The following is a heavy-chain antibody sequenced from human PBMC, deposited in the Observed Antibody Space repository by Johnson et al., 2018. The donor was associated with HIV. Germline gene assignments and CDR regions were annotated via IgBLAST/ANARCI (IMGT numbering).Heavy chain of an antibody. D-gene: IGHD6-19*01. CDR1: GFTFSSYD. J-gene: IGHJ3*02. CDR3: ARGLQDSSGWYNAFDI. CDR2: IGTAGDT. V-gene: IGHV3-13*01. Sequence: MQLVESGGGVVRPGGSLRLSCAASGFTFSSYDMHWVRQAPGTGLEWVSAIGTAGDTYYPGPTKGRFTNSRDTYKNTLYLQMNSLRAEDTAVYYCARGLQDSSGWYNAFDIWGQGTMVTVSS.